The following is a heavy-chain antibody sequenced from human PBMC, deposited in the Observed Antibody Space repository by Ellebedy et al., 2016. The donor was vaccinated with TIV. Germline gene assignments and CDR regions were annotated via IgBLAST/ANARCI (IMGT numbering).Heavy chain of an antibody. Sequence: GGSLRLXXAASGFTFSSYWLSWVRQAPGKGLEWVANIKPDANEIYYVDSVRGRFTISTDNAKNSLYLQINSLRAEDTAVYYCASGFSGWFLNYWGRGTLVTVSS. CDR1: GFTFSSYW. D-gene: IGHD6-19*01. CDR3: ASGFSGWFLNY. V-gene: IGHV3-7*01. J-gene: IGHJ4*02. CDR2: IKPDANEI.